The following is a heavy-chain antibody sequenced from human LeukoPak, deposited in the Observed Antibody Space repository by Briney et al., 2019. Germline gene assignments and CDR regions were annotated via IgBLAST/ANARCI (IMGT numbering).Heavy chain of an antibody. CDR1: GGSISSSSYY. V-gene: IGHV4-39*07. D-gene: IGHD3-3*01. Sequence: PSETLSLTCTVSGGSISSSSYYWGWIRQPPGKGLEWIGRIYYSGSTYYNPSLKSRVTISVDTSKNQFSLKLSSVTAADTAVYYCARGGDDFWSGYPLDYWGQGTLVTVSS. J-gene: IGHJ4*02. CDR2: IYYSGST. CDR3: ARGGDDFWSGYPLDY.